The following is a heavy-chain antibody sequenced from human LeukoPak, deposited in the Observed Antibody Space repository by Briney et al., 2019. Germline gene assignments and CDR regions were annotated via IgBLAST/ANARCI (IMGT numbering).Heavy chain of an antibody. D-gene: IGHD3-10*01. Sequence: GESLRLSCAASGFIFSDHWVIWVRQAPGKGLEWVAKINPDGSAKSYVDSVKGRFTISRDNAKNSLYLQMNSLRAEDTAVYYCARGGALWFGESLLDYWGQGTLVTVSS. CDR2: INPDGSAK. CDR3: ARGGALWFGESLLDY. CDR1: GFIFSDHW. J-gene: IGHJ4*02. V-gene: IGHV3-7*05.